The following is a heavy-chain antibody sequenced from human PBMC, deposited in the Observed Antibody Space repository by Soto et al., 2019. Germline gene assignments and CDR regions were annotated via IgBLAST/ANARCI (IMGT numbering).Heavy chain of an antibody. J-gene: IGHJ6*02. CDR1: GGSISSGAYS. CDR3: ARGGTLYYDSGGYHYGSFYGLDV. Sequence: SETLSLTCGVSGGSISSGAYSWSWLRQPPGKGLEWIGYIYHSTRPYYNPSLTSRVTISVDRSKNQFSLELSSVTAADTAVYYCARGGTLYYDSGGYHYGSFYGLDVWGQGTTVTVSS. D-gene: IGHD3-22*01. CDR2: IYHSTRP. V-gene: IGHV4-30-2*01.